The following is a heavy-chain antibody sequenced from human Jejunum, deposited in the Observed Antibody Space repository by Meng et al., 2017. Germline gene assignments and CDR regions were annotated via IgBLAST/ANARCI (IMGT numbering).Heavy chain of an antibody. CDR3: ATGLALFGTASFYEY. D-gene: IGHD1-1*01. CDR1: GYIFTTYW. J-gene: IGHJ4*01. CDR2: VYPGNSKT. V-gene: IGHV5-51*01. Sequence: GESLKISCKASGYIFTTYWIAWVRQMPGKGLEWMGIVYPGNSKTIYSPSFQGQVTISADKSINTAYLQWSSLKASDTAMYYCATGLALFGTASFYEYWGQGNLV.